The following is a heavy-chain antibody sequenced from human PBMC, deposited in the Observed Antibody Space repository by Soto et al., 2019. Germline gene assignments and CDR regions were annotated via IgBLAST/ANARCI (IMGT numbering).Heavy chain of an antibody. CDR1: GFTFSSYG. Sequence: WGSQRLSYAASGFTFSSYGMHLVRQAPGKGLEWVAVIWYDGSNKYYADSVKGRFTISRDNSKNTLYLQMNSLRAEDTAVYYCARDSPNTYYYDSSGYWDGMDVWGQGTTVTVYS. CDR3: ARDSPNTYYYDSSGYWDGMDV. J-gene: IGHJ6*02. V-gene: IGHV3-33*01. CDR2: IWYDGSNK. D-gene: IGHD3-22*01.